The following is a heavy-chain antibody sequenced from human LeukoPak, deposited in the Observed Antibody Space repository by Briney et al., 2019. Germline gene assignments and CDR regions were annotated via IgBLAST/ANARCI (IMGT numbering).Heavy chain of an antibody. Sequence: GGSLRLSCAASGFTFSNAWMSWVRQAPGKGLEWVGRIKSKTDGGTTDYAAPVKGRFTISRDDSKNTLYLQMNSLKTEDTAVYYCAVLTTVVTPNDYWGQGTLVTVSS. V-gene: IGHV3-15*01. D-gene: IGHD4-23*01. J-gene: IGHJ4*02. CDR2: IKSKTDGGTT. CDR1: GFTFSNAW. CDR3: AVLTTVVTPNDY.